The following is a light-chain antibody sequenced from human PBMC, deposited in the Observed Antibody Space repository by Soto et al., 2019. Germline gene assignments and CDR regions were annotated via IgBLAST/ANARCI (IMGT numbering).Light chain of an antibody. V-gene: IGKV3-15*01. J-gene: IGKJ2*01. CDR2: GAS. CDR1: QSIGGN. CDR3: QQYNNWPYT. Sequence: EMVMTQSPATQSVSPGERASLSCRASQSIGGNLAWYQQKPGQALRLLIYGASTRATGVPARFSGSGSRTDFTLTISSLQSEDFAIYYCQQYNNWPYTFGQGTKLEI.